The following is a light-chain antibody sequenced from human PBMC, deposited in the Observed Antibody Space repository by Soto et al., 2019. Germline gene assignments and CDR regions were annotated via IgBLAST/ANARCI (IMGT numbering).Light chain of an antibody. CDR3: SSYTCSMTNV. J-gene: IGLJ1*01. CDR1: SSDVGGYNS. CDR2: NVG. V-gene: IGLV2-14*03. Sequence: QSALTKPASVSGSPGHSITISCTGTSSDVGGYNSVSWYQRHPGKAPKLILYNVGDRLSGVSYRFSDSKPGNPASLTITGLQAADEADYIYSSYTCSMTNVFGSGTKVTVL.